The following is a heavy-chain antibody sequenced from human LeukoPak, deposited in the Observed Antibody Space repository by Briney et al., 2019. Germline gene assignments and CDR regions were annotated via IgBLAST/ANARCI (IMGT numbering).Heavy chain of an antibody. CDR3: AREGMQLCLRADGNDAFDI. D-gene: IGHD5-18*01. Sequence: GGSLRLSCAASGFTFDDYGMRWVRQAPGKGLEWVSGINWNGGSTGYAASVKGRFTISRDNAKNSLYLQTHSLRVDDPAVDSCAREGMQLCLRADGNDAFDIWGQGTMVAVSS. V-gene: IGHV3-20*04. CDR2: INWNGGST. CDR1: GFTFDDYG. J-gene: IGHJ3*02.